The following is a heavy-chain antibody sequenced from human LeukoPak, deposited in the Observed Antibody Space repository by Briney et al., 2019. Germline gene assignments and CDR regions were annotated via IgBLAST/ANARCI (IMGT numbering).Heavy chain of an antibody. V-gene: IGHV4-59*01. CDR2: IYYTGNT. D-gene: IGHD2-2*01. CDR1: GDSISSYY. Sequence: PSETLSLTCTVSGDSISSYYWSWIRQPPGKGLEWIGYIYYTGNTNYNPSLRSRVAISVDTSRNQFSLRLTSMTAADTAIYYCARSQATAAIGPGYDSGGREPLAPVS. J-gene: IGHJ4*02. CDR3: ARSQATAAIGPGYDS.